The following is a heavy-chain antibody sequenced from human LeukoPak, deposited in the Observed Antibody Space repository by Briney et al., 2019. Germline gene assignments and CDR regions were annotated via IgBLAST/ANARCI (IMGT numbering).Heavy chain of an antibody. J-gene: IGHJ4*02. CDR2: ISSSGSTI. CDR1: GFTFSSYE. V-gene: IGHV3-48*03. Sequence: LPGGSPRLSCAASGFTFSSYEMNRVRQAPGKGLEWVSYISSSGSTIFYADSVKGRFTISRDNAKNSLYLQMNSLRAEDTAVYYCARLYSSSSGLRASDYWGQGTLVTVSS. D-gene: IGHD6-6*01. CDR3: ARLYSSSSGLRASDY.